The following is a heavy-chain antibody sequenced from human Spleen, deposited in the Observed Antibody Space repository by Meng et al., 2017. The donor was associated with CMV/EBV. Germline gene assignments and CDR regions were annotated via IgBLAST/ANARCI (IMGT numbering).Heavy chain of an antibody. CDR3: ARDRRMLRYCSSTSCYTNPQGDYYYYYGMDV. V-gene: IGHV3-11*01. D-gene: IGHD2-2*02. CDR1: GFTFSDYY. CDR2: ISSSGSTI. J-gene: IGHJ6*02. Sequence: GESLKISCAASGFTFSDYYMSWIRQAPGKGLEWVSYISSSGSTIYYADSVKGRFTISRDNAKNSLYLQMNSLRAEDTAVYYCARDRRMLRYCSSTSCYTNPQGDYYYYYGMDVWGQGTTVTVSS.